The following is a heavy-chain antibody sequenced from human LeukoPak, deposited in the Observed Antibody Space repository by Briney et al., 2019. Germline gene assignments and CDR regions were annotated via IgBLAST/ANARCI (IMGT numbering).Heavy chain of an antibody. D-gene: IGHD1-26*01. Sequence: GGSLRLSCAASGFTFSSYSMDWVRQAPGKGLEWVAFIRYDGSNKYYADSVKGRFTISRDNSKNTLYLQMNSLRAEDTAVYYCASALRIYYYFDYWGQGTLVTVSS. CDR2: IRYDGSNK. CDR3: ASALRIYYYFDY. V-gene: IGHV3-30*02. J-gene: IGHJ4*02. CDR1: GFTFSSYS.